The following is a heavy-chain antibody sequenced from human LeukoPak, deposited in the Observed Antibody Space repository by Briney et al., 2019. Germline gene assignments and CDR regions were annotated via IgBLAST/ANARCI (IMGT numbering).Heavy chain of an antibody. CDR2: FYTSGTT. CDR1: GGSMSSYY. D-gene: IGHD2-2*01. V-gene: IGHV4-4*07. Sequence: SETLSLTCTVSGGSMSSYYWSWIRQPAGKGLEWIGRFYTSGTTNYNPSLKSRVTMSVDTSRNQLSLELSSVTAADTAVYYCARAAGHCNTTTCYPEYFQHWGQGTLVTVSS. CDR3: ARAAGHCNTTTCYPEYFQH. J-gene: IGHJ1*01.